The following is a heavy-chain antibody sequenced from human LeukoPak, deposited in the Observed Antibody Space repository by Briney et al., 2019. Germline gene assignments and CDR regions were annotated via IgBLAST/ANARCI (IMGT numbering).Heavy chain of an antibody. CDR2: IRGSGGST. Sequence: GGSLRLSCAASGFTFGSYAIHWVRQAPGKGLEWVSLIRGSGGSTYYADSVRGRFTISRDNSKNTLYLQMNSLRAEDTAVYYCAKDMGYFTGMDVWGQGTTVTVSS. V-gene: IGHV3-23*01. J-gene: IGHJ6*02. CDR3: AKDMGYFTGMDV. CDR1: GFTFGSYA. D-gene: IGHD2-8*01.